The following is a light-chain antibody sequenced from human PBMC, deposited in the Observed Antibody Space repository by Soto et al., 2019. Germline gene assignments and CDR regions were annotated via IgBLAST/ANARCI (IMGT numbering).Light chain of an antibody. Sequence: DIVMTQSPATLSLSPGEGATLSCRASQSVGSYLSWYQQKPGQAPRLLIYGASTRATGIPPRFSGSGSGTDFTLTISSLQPEDFAVYYCQQDYKFPWTFGQGTKVDTK. CDR2: GAS. CDR1: QSVGSY. CDR3: QQDYKFPWT. V-gene: IGKV3D-7*01. J-gene: IGKJ1*01.